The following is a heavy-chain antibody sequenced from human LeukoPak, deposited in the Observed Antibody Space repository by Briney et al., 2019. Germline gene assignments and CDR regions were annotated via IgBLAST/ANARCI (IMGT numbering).Heavy chain of an antibody. V-gene: IGHV3-7*03. J-gene: IGHJ4*02. D-gene: IGHD4-11*01. CDR3: ARDDNYGIFVNVDY. CDR2: IKHDGSED. CDR1: GFTFSNYW. Sequence: SGGSLKLSCAASGFTFSNYWMTWVRQAPGKGLEWVANIKHDGSEDYYLDSVKGRFTISRDNAKSSMWLQMNSLRDEDTAVYYCARDDNYGIFVNVDYWGQGTLVTVSS.